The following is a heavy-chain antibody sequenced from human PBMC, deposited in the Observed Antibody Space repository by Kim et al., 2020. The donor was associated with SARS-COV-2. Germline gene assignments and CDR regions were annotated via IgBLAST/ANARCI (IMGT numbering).Heavy chain of an antibody. CDR1: GFTFSSYS. J-gene: IGHJ5*02. D-gene: IGHD6-19*01. V-gene: IGHV3-48*02. Sequence: GGSLRLSCAASGFTFSSYSMNWVRQAPGKGLEWVSYISGSSSTIYYADSVKGRFTISRDNAKNSLYLQMNSLRDEDTAVYYCARDASPIREYSSGWYHDNWFDPWGQGTLVTVSS. CDR3: ARDASPIREYSSGWYHDNWFDP. CDR2: ISGSSSTI.